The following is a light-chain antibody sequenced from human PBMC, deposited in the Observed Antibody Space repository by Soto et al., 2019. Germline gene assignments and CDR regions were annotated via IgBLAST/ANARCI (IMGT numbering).Light chain of an antibody. CDR3: QHSYIMTT. CDR2: TAS. CDR1: QSISSH. Sequence: DIQMTQSPSSLSASVGDRVTITCRASQSISSHLNWYQQKAGKAPKLLMHTASSLQSGVATRFSGNGYRTHFTLTISSLQPEDFATYYGQHSYIMTTFGGGTKVEIK. V-gene: IGKV1-39*01. J-gene: IGKJ4*01.